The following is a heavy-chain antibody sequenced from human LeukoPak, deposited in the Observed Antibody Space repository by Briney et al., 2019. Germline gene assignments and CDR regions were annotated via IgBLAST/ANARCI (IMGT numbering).Heavy chain of an antibody. Sequence: PSETLSLTCTVSGGSISSYYWSWIRQPAGKGLEWIGRIYTSGSTNYNPSLKSRVTMSVDTSKNQFSLKLSSVTAADTAVYYCARVRGVVVLAAIRAGFDPWGQGTLVTVSS. CDR2: IYTSGST. J-gene: IGHJ5*02. CDR1: GGSISSYY. D-gene: IGHD2-2*01. V-gene: IGHV4-4*07. CDR3: ARVRGVVVLAAIRAGFDP.